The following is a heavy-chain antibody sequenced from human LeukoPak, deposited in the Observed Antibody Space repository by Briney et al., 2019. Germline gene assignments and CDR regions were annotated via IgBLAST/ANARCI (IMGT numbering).Heavy chain of an antibody. J-gene: IGHJ6*03. Sequence: GGSLRLSCAASGFTFSSYSMDWVRQAPGKGLEWVSYISSSSSTIYYADSVKGRFTISRDNAKNSLYLQMNSLRAEDTAVYYCASIAYYYGSGSLGLNYYYYMDVWGKGTTVTVSS. CDR2: ISSSSSTI. CDR3: ASIAYYYGSGSLGLNYYYYMDV. D-gene: IGHD3-10*01. CDR1: GFTFSSYS. V-gene: IGHV3-48*01.